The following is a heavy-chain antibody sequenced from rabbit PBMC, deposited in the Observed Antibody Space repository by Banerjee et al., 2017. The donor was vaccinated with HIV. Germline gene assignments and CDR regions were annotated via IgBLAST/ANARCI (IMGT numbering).Heavy chain of an antibody. J-gene: IGHJ3*01. D-gene: IGHD4-2*01. CDR3: ARGYPDSTAYEL. CDR1: GFDFSSYY. V-gene: IGHV1S7*01. CDR2: IDPLFGST. Sequence: QLKETGGGLVQPGGSLKLSCKASGFDFSSYYMSWVRQAPGKGLEWIGYIDPLFGSTYYASWVNGRFTISSHNAQNTLYLQLNSLTAADTATYFCARGYPDSTAYELWGQGTLVTVS.